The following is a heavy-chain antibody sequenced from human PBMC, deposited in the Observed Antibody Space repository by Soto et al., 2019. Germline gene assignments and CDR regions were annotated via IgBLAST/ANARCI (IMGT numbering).Heavy chain of an antibody. J-gene: IGHJ4*02. CDR3: ARVHGWSGWEDHFDY. V-gene: IGHV1-18*01. Sequence: QVQLLQSGAEVKKPGSSVKVSCKASGYTFTSYGISWVRQAPGQGLEWMGWISAYNGNTNYAQKHQGRVNMTTHTSTSTAYMELRSLRSDDTAVYYCARVHGWSGWEDHFDYWGQGTLVTVSS. CDR1: GYTFTSYG. D-gene: IGHD3-3*01. CDR2: ISAYNGNT.